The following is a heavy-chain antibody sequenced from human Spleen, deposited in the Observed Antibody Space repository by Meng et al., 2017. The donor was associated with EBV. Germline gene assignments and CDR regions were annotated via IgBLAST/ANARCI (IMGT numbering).Heavy chain of an antibody. CDR2: ISHSGST. CDR1: GGSFSGFH. CDR3: ARPFPSWQSPRLDPFGA. D-gene: IGHD6-19*01. V-gene: IGHV4-34*01. Sequence: QVQLQQWGAGLLKPSETLSLTCAVYGGSFSGFHWSWIRQPPGEGLEWIGKISHSGSTNYNPSLKSRVTISIDTSKNQFSLKLSSVTAADTAVYYCARPFPSWQSPRLDPFGAWGQGTLVTVSS. J-gene: IGHJ5*02.